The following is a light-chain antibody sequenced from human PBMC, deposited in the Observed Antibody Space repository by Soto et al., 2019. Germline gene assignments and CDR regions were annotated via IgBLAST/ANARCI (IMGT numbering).Light chain of an antibody. J-gene: IGKJ3*01. CDR1: QGIINY. CDR2: GAS. CDR3: QQLFMYPPT. Sequence: MQSTHSPSCLSASPPERFTTTGRASQGIINYLAWYQQKPGKAPKLLIYGASTLQSGVPSRFGGSGSGTDFTLTVSSLQPEDFATYYCQQLFMYPPTFGPGTKVD. V-gene: IGKV1-9*01.